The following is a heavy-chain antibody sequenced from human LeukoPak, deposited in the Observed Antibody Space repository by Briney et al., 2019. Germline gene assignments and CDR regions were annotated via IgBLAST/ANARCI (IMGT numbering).Heavy chain of an antibody. CDR3: ARVVIVVVPAALDV. J-gene: IGHJ6*04. Sequence: SETLSLTCAVYGGSFSGYYWSWIRQPPGKGLEWIGEINHSGSTNYNPSLKGRVTISVDTSKNQFSLKLSSVTAADTAVYYCARVVIVVVPAALDVWGKGTTVTVSS. CDR2: INHSGST. D-gene: IGHD2-2*01. V-gene: IGHV4-34*01. CDR1: GGSFSGYY.